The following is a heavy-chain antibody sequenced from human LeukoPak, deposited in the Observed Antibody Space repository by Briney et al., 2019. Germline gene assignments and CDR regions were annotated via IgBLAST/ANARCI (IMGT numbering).Heavy chain of an antibody. CDR1: GFTFSSYA. J-gene: IGHJ3*02. Sequence: PGGSLRRSCAASGFTFSSYAMSWVRQAPGKGLEWVSAISASGGSTYYADSVKGRFTISRDNSKNTLCLQMNSLRAEDTAVYYCAKFPGVAAAGGAFDIWGQGTMVTVSS. V-gene: IGHV3-23*01. CDR3: AKFPGVAAAGGAFDI. CDR2: ISASGGST. D-gene: IGHD6-13*01.